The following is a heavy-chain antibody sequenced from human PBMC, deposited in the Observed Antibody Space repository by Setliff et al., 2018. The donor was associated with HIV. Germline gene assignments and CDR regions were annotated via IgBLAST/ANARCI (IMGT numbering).Heavy chain of an antibody. J-gene: IGHJ4*02. CDR3: ASPPHLQG. Sequence: PGGSLRLSCVASGFTFSDYAMSWVRQAPGKGLEWVSATSNSGGDTYYADSVKGRFTISRDNAKNTLYLQMNSLGADDTAVYYCASPPHLQGWGQGTLVTVSS. CDR2: TSNSGGDT. CDR1: GFTFSDYA. V-gene: IGHV3-23*01.